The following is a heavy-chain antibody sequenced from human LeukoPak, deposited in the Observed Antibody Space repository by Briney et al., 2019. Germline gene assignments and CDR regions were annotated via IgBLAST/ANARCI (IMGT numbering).Heavy chain of an antibody. CDR3: ARAGEYQLLYYYYYGMDV. D-gene: IGHD2-2*02. Sequence: PGGSLRLSCAASGFTFSSYAMHWVRQAPGKGLEWVANIKQDGSEKYYVDSVKGRFTISRDNAKNSLFLQMNSLRAEDTAVYYCARAGEYQLLYYYYYGMDVWGQGTTVTVSS. CDR1: GFTFSSYA. CDR2: IKQDGSEK. V-gene: IGHV3-7*01. J-gene: IGHJ6*02.